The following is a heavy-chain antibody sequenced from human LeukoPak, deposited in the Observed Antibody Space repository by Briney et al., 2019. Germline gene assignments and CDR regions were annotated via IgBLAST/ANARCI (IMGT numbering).Heavy chain of an antibody. V-gene: IGHV3-23*01. CDR2: ISGGGSST. CDR1: GFTFSSYA. J-gene: IGHJ3*02. CDR3: PKEASYSNHVGSYAFDI. D-gene: IGHD4-11*01. Sequence: PGGSLRLSCAASGFTFSSYAMSWVRQGPGKGLEWVSTISGGGSSTYYADSVKGRFTISRDNSKNTLYLQMNNLRDEDTAVYYCPKEASYSNHVGSYAFDIWGQGTMVIVSS.